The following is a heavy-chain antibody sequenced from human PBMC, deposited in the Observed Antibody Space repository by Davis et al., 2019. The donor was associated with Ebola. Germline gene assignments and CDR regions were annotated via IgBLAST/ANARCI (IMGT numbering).Heavy chain of an antibody. D-gene: IGHD1-1*01. V-gene: IGHV1-18*04. CDR1: GYTFTEYG. CDR2: ISPYNGDT. CDR3: ARDGRMPRMLYGMDV. Sequence: AASVKVSCKASGYTFTEYGITWVRQAPGQGLEWMGWISPYNGDTNYAQRLQGRVSMTTDTSTSTAYVELRSLRSDDTAVYYCARDGRMPRMLYGMDVWGQGTTVTVSS. J-gene: IGHJ6*02.